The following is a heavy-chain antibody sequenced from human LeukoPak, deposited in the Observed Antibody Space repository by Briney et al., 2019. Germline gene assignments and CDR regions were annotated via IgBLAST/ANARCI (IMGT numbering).Heavy chain of an antibody. CDR3: ARQTRQGSWYQGFGY. Sequence: PGRSLRLSCAASGFTFSSYGMHWVRQAPGKGLEWVAVISYDGSNKYYADSVKGRFTISRDNSKNTLYLQMNSLRAEDTAVYYCARQTRQGSWYQGFGYWGQGTLVTVSS. D-gene: IGHD6-13*01. V-gene: IGHV3-30*19. CDR2: ISYDGSNK. CDR1: GFTFSSYG. J-gene: IGHJ4*02.